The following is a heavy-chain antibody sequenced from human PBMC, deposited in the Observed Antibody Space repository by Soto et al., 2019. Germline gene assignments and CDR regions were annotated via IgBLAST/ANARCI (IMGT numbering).Heavy chain of an antibody. CDR3: ARVLRFLEWLSGGAFDI. D-gene: IGHD3-3*01. CDR2: IYSGGST. CDR1: GFTVSSTY. V-gene: IGHV3-53*01. Sequence: GSLKLACAASGFTVSSTYVGWVRQAPGKGLEWVSVIYSGGSTYYADSVKGRFTISRDNSKNTLYLQMNSLSAEDTAVYYCARVLRFLEWLSGGAFDIWGQGTMVTVSS. J-gene: IGHJ3*02.